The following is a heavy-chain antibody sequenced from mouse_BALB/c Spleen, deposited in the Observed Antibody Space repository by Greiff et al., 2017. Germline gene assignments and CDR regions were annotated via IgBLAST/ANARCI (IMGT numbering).Heavy chain of an antibody. D-gene: IGHD6-5*01. Sequence: EVQLVESGGGLVKPGGSLKLSCAASGFTFSSYAMSWVRQTPEKRLEWVASISSGGRNYYPDSVKGRFTISRDNARNILYMQMSSMRSEDTAMYYCARGRECPYSAWLAYWGQGTLVTVSA. V-gene: IGHV5-6-5*01. CDR2: ISSGGRN. CDR3: ARGRECPYSAWLAY. CDR1: GFTFSSYA. J-gene: IGHJ3*01.